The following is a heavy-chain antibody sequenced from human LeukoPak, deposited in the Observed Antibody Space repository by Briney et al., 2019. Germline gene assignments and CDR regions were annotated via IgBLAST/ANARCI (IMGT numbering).Heavy chain of an antibody. Sequence: GGSLRLSCAASGFTFSDYSMHWVRQAPGKGLEWVSSISSSSSYIYYADSVKGRFTISRDNAKNSLYLQMNSLRAEDTAVYYCARRSVQQLVYEYYYYMDVWGKGTTVTVSS. CDR3: ARRSVQQLVYEYYYYMDV. CDR2: ISSSSSYI. V-gene: IGHV3-21*01. J-gene: IGHJ6*03. D-gene: IGHD6-13*01. CDR1: GFTFSDYS.